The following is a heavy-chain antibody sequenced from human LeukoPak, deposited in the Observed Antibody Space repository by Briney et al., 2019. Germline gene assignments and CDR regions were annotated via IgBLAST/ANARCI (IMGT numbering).Heavy chain of an antibody. Sequence: SETLSLTCTVSGGSISSYCLNWVRQSPGQGLEWIGCISYCGSTKYNPSLKSRVTISVATSKNQLSLKLSSVTAADTAVYYCAREPGFDSSGYLNWFDPWGQGTLVTVSS. CDR2: ISYCGST. J-gene: IGHJ5*02. D-gene: IGHD3-22*01. CDR3: AREPGFDSSGYLNWFDP. CDR1: GGSISSYC. V-gene: IGHV4-59*01.